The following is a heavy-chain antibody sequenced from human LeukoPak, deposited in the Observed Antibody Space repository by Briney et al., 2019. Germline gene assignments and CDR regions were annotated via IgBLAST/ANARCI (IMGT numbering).Heavy chain of an antibody. CDR3: ARAGIAVSATPYSDY. D-gene: IGHD6-19*01. CDR2: INHSGST. J-gene: IGHJ4*02. Sequence: SETQSLTCAVYGGSFSGYHWSWIRQPPGKGLEWIGEINHSGSTNYNPSLKSRVTISVDTSKNQFSLKLSSVTVADTAVYYCARAGIAVSATPYSDYWGQGTLVTVSS. V-gene: IGHV4-34*01. CDR1: GGSFSGYH.